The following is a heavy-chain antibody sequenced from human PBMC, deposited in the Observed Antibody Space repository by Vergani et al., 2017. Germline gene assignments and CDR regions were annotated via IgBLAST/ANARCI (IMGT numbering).Heavy chain of an antibody. CDR3: ARDSGSMVRGLNWFDP. D-gene: IGHD3-10*01. CDR2: IYYSGST. CDR1: GGSISSSSYY. J-gene: IGHJ5*02. V-gene: IGHV4-39*07. Sequence: QLQLQESGPGLVKPSETLSLTCTVSGGSISSSSYYWGWIRQPPGKGLEWIGRIYYSGSTYYNPSLKSRVTISVETSKNQFSLKLSSVTAANTAVYYGARDSGSMVRGLNWFDPWGQGTLVTVSS.